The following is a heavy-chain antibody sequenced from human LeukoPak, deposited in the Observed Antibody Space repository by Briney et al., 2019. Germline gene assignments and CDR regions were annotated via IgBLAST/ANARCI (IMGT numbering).Heavy chain of an antibody. J-gene: IGHJ4*02. CDR1: GYTFTSYG. D-gene: IGHD2-2*01. CDR2: ISAYNGNT. V-gene: IGHV1-18*01. CDR3: ARDRVVPAAYQPAFDY. Sequence: GASVTVSCKASGYTFTSYGISWVRQAPGQGLEWMGWISAYNGNTNYAQKLQGRVTITTDTSTSTAYMELRSLRSDDTAVYYCARDRVVPAAYQPAFDYWGQGTLVTVSS.